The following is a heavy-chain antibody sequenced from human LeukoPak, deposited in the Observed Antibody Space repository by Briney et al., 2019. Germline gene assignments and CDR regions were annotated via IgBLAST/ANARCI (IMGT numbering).Heavy chain of an antibody. CDR2: INSDGSST. V-gene: IGHV3-74*01. CDR3: AIPTGSYGSRIDY. Sequence: GSLRLSCAASELTFSSYWIHWVRQAPGKGLVWVSRINSDGSSTAYEDSVKGRITISRDNAKNTLYLQMNSQTDEDTAVYYYAIPTGSYGSRIDYWGQGTLVTASS. D-gene: IGHD1-26*01. CDR1: ELTFSSYW. J-gene: IGHJ4*02.